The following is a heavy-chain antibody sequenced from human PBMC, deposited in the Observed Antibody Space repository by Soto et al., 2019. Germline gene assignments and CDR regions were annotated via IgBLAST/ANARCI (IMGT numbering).Heavy chain of an antibody. D-gene: IGHD6-13*01. CDR1: GGSISTYY. CDR2: IDTSGNT. CDR3: ARYSSNWFQTEGMDV. J-gene: IGHJ6*02. V-gene: IGHV4-4*07. Sequence: PSETLSLTCTVSGGSISTYYWSWIRQPAGKGLEWIGRIDTSGNTNYNPSLKSRVTMSVDTSKKQFSLKRTSVTAADTAVYYCARYSSNWFQTEGMDVWGQGTTVTVSS.